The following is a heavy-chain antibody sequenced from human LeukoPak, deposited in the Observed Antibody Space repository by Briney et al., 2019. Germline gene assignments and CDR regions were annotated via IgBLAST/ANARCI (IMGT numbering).Heavy chain of an antibody. J-gene: IGHJ4*02. V-gene: IGHV3-48*03. D-gene: IGHD3-9*01. CDR1: GFTFSSYE. CDR3: ARDSYYDILTGYSHFDY. CDR2: IGSSGSTI. Sequence: PGGSLRLSCAASGFTFSSYEMNWVRQPPGKGLEWVSYIGSSGSTIYYADSVKGRFTISRDNAKNSLYLQMNSLRAEDTAVYYCARDSYYDILTGYSHFDYWGQGTLVTVSS.